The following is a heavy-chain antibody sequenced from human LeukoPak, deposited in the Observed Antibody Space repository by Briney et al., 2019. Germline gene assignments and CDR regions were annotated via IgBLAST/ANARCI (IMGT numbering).Heavy chain of an antibody. CDR2: IYYSGST. J-gene: IGHJ5*02. Sequence: SETLSLTCTVSGGSISSSSYSWGWIRQPPGKGLEWIGSIYYSGSTYYNPSLKSRVTISVDTSKNQFSLKLSSVTAADTAVYYCARQNPDDLWSRYYLYWFHAWGQGTLVTVSS. CDR3: ARQNPDDLWSRYYLYWFHA. D-gene: IGHD3-3*01. CDR1: GGSISSSSYS. V-gene: IGHV4-39*01.